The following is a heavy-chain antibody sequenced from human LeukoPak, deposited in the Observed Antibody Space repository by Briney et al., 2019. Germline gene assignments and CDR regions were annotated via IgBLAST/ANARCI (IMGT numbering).Heavy chain of an antibody. J-gene: IGHJ4*02. CDR1: GGSISSGSYY. Sequence: SETLSLTCAVSGGSISSGSYYWGWIRQPPGKGLEWIASIHYSETTYYNPSLKSRATISVDTSKNHFSLKLNSVTAADTAVYYCARPVRYYYGSGSYQDWGQGTLVTVSS. V-gene: IGHV4-39*02. CDR3: ARPVRYYYGSGSYQD. D-gene: IGHD3-10*01. CDR2: IHYSETT.